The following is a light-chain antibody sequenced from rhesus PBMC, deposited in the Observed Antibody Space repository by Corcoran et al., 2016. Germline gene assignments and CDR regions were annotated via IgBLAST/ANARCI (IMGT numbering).Light chain of an antibody. CDR2: RAS. V-gene: IGKV1-69*01. J-gene: IGKJ1*01. CDR3: QQHRKSPPWT. Sequence: DIQMTQSPSSLSASVGDRVTITCRASQGISNWLAWYQQKPGKAPKLMIYRASNLETGVTSRFSGSGSWTDCTLTISSLQPEDIATYYCQQHRKSPPWTFGQGTKVEIK. CDR1: QGISNW.